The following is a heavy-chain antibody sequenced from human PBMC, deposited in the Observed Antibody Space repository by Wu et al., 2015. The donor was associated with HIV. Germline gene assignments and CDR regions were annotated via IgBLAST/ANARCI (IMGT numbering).Heavy chain of an antibody. CDR3: ARDREMATIPVDYYYYGMDV. J-gene: IGHJ6*02. CDR2: IIPIFGTA. D-gene: IGHD5-24*01. V-gene: IGHV1-69*13. CDR1: EGTFSSYA. Sequence: QVQLVQSGAEVKKPGSSVKVSCKASEGTFSSYAISWVRQAPGQGLEWMGRIIPIFGTANYAQKFQGRVTITADESTSTAYMELSSLRSEDTAVYYCARDREMATIPVDYYYYGMDVWGQGTTVTVSS.